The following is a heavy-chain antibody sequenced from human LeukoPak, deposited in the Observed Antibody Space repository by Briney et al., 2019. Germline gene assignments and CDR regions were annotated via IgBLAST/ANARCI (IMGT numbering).Heavy chain of an antibody. CDR1: GFTFSSCW. CDR2: INQDGSII. J-gene: IGHJ4*02. D-gene: IGHD3-22*01. Sequence: GGSLRLSCAASGFTFSSCWMSWVRQAPGKGLEWVANINQDGSIIHYVDSAKGRFTISRDNAKNSLYLQMNYLRAEDTALYYCATSDDSSGSDWGQGTLVTVSS. CDR3: ATSDDSSGSD. V-gene: IGHV3-7*01.